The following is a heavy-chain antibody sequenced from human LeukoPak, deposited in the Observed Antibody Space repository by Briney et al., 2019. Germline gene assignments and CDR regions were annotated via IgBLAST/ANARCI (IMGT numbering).Heavy chain of an antibody. CDR1: GFTFSTYA. D-gene: IGHD3-22*01. Sequence: GGSLRLSCAASGFTFSTYAMSWVRQAPGKGLEWVSAISGSTGRTYYADSVKGRFTISRDNSKNTLYLQMNNLRAEDTAVYYCARADSRYYDSSGSLDYWGQGTLVTVSS. J-gene: IGHJ4*02. CDR2: ISGSTGRT. CDR3: ARADSRYYDSSGSLDY. V-gene: IGHV3-23*01.